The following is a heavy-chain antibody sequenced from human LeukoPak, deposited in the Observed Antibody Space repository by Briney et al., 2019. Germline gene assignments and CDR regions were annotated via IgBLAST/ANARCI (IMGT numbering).Heavy chain of an antibody. CDR2: IYYSGST. CDR1: GGSISSYY. Sequence: SETLSLTCTVSGGSISSYYWSWIRQPPGKGLEWIGYIYYSGSTNYNPSHKSRVTISVDTSKNQFSLKLSSVTAADTAVYYCARQRSDDAFDIWGQGTMVTVSS. J-gene: IGHJ3*02. V-gene: IGHV4-59*01. D-gene: IGHD3-16*01. CDR3: ARQRSDDAFDI.